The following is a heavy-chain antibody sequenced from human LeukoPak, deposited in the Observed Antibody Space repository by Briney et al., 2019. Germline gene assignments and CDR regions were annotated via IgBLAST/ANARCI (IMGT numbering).Heavy chain of an antibody. D-gene: IGHD3-10*01. V-gene: IGHV3-7*01. CDR1: GFSFSSYW. CDR2: IRQDESER. J-gene: IGHJ6*03. CDR3: ARLSAYYYGSYFYYYMDV. Sequence: GGSLRLSCEGSGFSFSSYWMTWVRQLPGKGPEGVANIRQDESERYFADSVKGRFTISRDNGKKSVYLHMSSLRAEDTALYYCARLSAYYYGSYFYYYMDVWGKGTTVTVSS.